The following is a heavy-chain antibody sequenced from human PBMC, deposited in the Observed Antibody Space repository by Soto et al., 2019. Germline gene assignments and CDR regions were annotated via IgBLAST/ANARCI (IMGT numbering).Heavy chain of an antibody. CDR3: AKDLSFGTITIFGVVIPKRPFDY. J-gene: IGHJ4*02. V-gene: IGHV3-23*01. D-gene: IGHD3-3*01. CDR2: ISGSFGST. Sequence: PGGSLRLSCAASGFTFSSYAMSWVRQAPGKGLEWVSAISGSFGSTYYADSVNGRFTISRDNSKNTLYLQINSLRAEDTAVYYCAKDLSFGTITIFGVVIPKRPFDYWGQGTLVTVSS. CDR1: GFTFSSYA.